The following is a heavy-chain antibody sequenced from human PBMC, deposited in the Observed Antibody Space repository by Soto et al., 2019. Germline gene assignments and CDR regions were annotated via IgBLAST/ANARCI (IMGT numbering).Heavy chain of an antibody. D-gene: IGHD2-15*01. CDR2: ISSSGTIT. CDR3: ARSLLGVGDPFDL. CDR1: GFSFSNYY. V-gene: IGHV3-11*01. J-gene: IGHJ3*01. Sequence: QVQLVDSGGGLVKPGGSLRLSCAASGFSFSNYYFTYIRQAPGKGLEWIAYISSSGTITHYADSVQGRISISRDNAKYSLSLQLNDLRVEDTAVYYCARSLLGVGDPFDLWGQGTSVLVSS.